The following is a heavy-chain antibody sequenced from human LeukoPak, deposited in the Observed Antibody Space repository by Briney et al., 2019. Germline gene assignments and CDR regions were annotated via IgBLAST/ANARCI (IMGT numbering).Heavy chain of an antibody. Sequence: PGGSLRLSCAASGFTFSSYEMNWVRQAPGKGLEWVSYISSSGSTIYYADSVKGRFTISRDNAKNSLYLQMNSLRAEDTAVYYCARDHYDSSGDDAFDIWGQGTMVTVSS. D-gene: IGHD3-22*01. CDR3: ARDHYDSSGDDAFDI. CDR2: ISSSGSTI. CDR1: GFTFSSYE. V-gene: IGHV3-48*03. J-gene: IGHJ3*02.